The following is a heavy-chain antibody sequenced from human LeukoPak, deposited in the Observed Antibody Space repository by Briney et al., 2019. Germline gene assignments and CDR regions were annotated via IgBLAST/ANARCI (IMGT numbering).Heavy chain of an antibody. CDR1: GFTFSSYS. CDR3: ARAGRGYNYDDY. Sequence: GGSLRLSCAASGFTFSSYSMNWVRQAPGKGLEWISYITSSSTSMYYADSVKGRFTISRDNAKNSLYLQINSLRDEDTAVYYCARAGRGYNYDDYWGQGTLVTVSS. V-gene: IGHV3-48*02. CDR2: ITSSSTSM. D-gene: IGHD5-12*01. J-gene: IGHJ4*02.